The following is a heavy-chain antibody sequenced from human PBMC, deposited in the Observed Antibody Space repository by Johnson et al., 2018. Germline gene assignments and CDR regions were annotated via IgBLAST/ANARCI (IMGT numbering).Heavy chain of an antibody. Sequence: VQLQESGGGLIQPGGSLRLSCAASGFTVSSNYMSWVRQAPGKGLAWVSVIYSGGSTYYADSVKGRFTISRDNSKNTLYLQMNSLRDEDTAVYYCARGSLNYDDRSAEYFQHWGQGTLVTVSS. V-gene: IGHV3-53*01. CDR2: IYSGGST. CDR1: GFTVSSNY. J-gene: IGHJ1*01. D-gene: IGHD3-22*01. CDR3: ARGSLNYDDRSAEYFQH.